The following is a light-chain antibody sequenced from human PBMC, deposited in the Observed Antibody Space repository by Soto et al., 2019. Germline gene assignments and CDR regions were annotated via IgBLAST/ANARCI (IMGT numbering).Light chain of an antibody. CDR2: AAS. CDR1: QSINNY. CDR3: QQSDSTPRA. Sequence: DIQMTQSPSSLSASVGDRVAITCRASQSINNYLNWYQQKPGKAPKLLIYAASSFQSGVPSRFSGTGSGTVVTLTISDLQPEYFSTYYCQQSDSTPRAFGLGTKV. V-gene: IGKV1-39*01. J-gene: IGKJ1*01.